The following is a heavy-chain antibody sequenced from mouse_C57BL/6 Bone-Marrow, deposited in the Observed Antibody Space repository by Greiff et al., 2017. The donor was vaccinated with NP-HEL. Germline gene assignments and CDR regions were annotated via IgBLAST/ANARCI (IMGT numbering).Heavy chain of an antibody. CDR1: GYTFTDYN. D-gene: IGHD1-1*01. J-gene: IGHJ2*01. CDR2: INPNNGGT. CDR3: ARLYYYGSSPYYFDY. V-gene: IGHV1-22*01. Sequence: VQLQLSGPELVKPGASVKMSCKASGYTFTDYNMHWVKQSHGKSLEWIGYINPNNGGTSYNQKFKGKATLTVNKSSSTAYMELRSLTSEDSAVYYCARLYYYGSSPYYFDYWGQGTTLTVSS.